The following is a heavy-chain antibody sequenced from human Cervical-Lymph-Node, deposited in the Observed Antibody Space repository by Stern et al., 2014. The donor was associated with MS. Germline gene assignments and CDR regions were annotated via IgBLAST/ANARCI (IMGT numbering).Heavy chain of an antibody. CDR2: IYHSGST. J-gene: IGHJ4*02. D-gene: IGHD4-23*01. CDR3: ARNGGNYAFDY. Sequence: VQLEESGPGLVKPSGTLSLTCAVSGGAISSGYWWSWVRQPPGKGLGWIGVIYHSGSTNYTPSLKSRVTISVDTSKNHFSLKMNSVNAADTAVYYCARNGGNYAFDYWGQGTLVAVSS. CDR1: GGAISSGYW. V-gene: IGHV4-4*02.